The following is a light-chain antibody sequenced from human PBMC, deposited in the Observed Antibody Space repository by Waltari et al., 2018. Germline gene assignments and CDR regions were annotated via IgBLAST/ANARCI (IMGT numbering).Light chain of an antibody. Sequence: DIQMTQSPSSLSASVGDKVTNTCRASQSISNALAWYQQKPGKAPKILIYAASSFQSWVPSRFSCSGSGTDFTLTISSLHPEDFAVYYCQQRNSYPPTFGQGTKVEIK. CDR1: QSISNA. CDR2: AAS. J-gene: IGKJ1*01. CDR3: QQRNSYPPT. V-gene: IGKV1-17*01.